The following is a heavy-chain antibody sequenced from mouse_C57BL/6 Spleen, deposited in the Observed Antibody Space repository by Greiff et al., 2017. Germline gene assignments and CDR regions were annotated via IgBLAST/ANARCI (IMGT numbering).Heavy chain of an antibody. V-gene: IGHV1-52*01. J-gene: IGHJ1*03. CDR2: IDPSDSET. D-gene: IGHD1-1*01. CDR1: GYTFTSYW. Sequence: QVQLKQPGAELVRPGSSVKLSCKASGYTFTSYWMHWVKQRPIQGLEWIGNIDPSDSETHYNQKFKDKATLTVDKSSSTTYMQLSSLTSEDSAVYYGATILTTVPRYWYFDVWGTGTTVTVSS. CDR3: ATILTTVPRYWYFDV.